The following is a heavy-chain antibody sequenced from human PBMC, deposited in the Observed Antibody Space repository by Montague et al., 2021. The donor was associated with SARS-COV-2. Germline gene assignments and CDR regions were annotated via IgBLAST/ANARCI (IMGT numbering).Heavy chain of an antibody. Sequence: SETLSLTCVVSDVSLSSSTWGSWVRQSPGKGLEWVGETYLSGFTXYNSSVKSRVTISLDDSRSQFSLRLTSVTAADTAVYFCARGGLGNRGFDYWGQGALVTVSS. CDR3: ARGGLGNRGFDY. V-gene: IGHV4-4*02. D-gene: IGHD3/OR15-3a*01. CDR2: TYLSGFT. J-gene: IGHJ4*02. CDR1: DVSLSSSTW.